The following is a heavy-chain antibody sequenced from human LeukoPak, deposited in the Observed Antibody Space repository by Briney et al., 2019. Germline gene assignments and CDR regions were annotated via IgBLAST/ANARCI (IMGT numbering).Heavy chain of an antibody. CDR3: VKEMMPFGSSVMKRSGGAFDI. CDR1: GFTFSSFA. V-gene: IGHV3-23*01. CDR2: ISTAYDIT. Sequence: PGGSLRLSCAASGFTFSSFAMSWVRQAPGTGMDWVSSISTAYDITYYADFVKGRFTISRDNSKNTLYLQMNSLRAEDTAIYFCVKEMMPFGSSVMKRSGGAFDIWGQGTRVTVS. J-gene: IGHJ3*02. D-gene: IGHD3-16*01.